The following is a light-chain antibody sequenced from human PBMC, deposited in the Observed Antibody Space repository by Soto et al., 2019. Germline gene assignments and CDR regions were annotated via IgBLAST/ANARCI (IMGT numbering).Light chain of an antibody. CDR2: DAS. V-gene: IGKV1-33*01. J-gene: IGKJ3*01. CDR3: QKYDGVPQ. Sequence: DIQMTQSPSSLSASVGDTVTITCQASQDITYHLNWYQQKPGKAPNLLIYDASHLETGVPSRFSGSGSGTYFTLTVSSLQPEDIGTVYCQKYDGVPQFGPGTKVDL. CDR1: QDITYH.